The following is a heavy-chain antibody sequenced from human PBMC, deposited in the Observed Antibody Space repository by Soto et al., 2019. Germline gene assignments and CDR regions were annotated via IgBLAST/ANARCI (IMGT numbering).Heavy chain of an antibody. V-gene: IGHV3-15*01. CDR3: ATDQGAYGGYPGEY. CDR2: IKSKNDGGTT. CDR1: GFTFWSAW. J-gene: IGHJ4*02. D-gene: IGHD4-17*01. Sequence: EVRLVESGGDLVKPGGSLRLSCAASGFTFWSAWMSWVRQAPGKGLEWVGRIKSKNDGGTTDYAAPVKGRFTISRDDSKNTVLLQMNRLKTEDTAVYFCATDQGAYGGYPGEYWGQGTLVTVSS.